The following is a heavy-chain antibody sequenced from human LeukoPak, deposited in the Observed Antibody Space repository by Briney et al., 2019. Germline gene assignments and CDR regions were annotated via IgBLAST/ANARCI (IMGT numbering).Heavy chain of an antibody. Sequence: KPSETLSLTCAVYGGSFSGYYWSWIRQPPGKGLEWIEEINHSGSTNYNPSLKSRVTISVDTPKNQFSLKLSSVTAADTAVYYCARGHHYDSSGYPLYYYYYGMDVWGQGTTVTVSS. D-gene: IGHD3-22*01. J-gene: IGHJ6*02. CDR3: ARGHHYDSSGYPLYYYYYGMDV. CDR2: INHSGST. V-gene: IGHV4-34*01. CDR1: GGSFSGYY.